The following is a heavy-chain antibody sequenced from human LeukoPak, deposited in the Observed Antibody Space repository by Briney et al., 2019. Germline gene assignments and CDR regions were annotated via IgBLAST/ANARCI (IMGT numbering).Heavy chain of an antibody. CDR2: ITFDGHNK. CDR1: GFSFRSFG. D-gene: IGHD6-19*01. J-gene: IGHJ4*02. V-gene: IGHV3-30*18. CDR3: AKVWSPSGWFWGYFDY. Sequence: GGSLRLSCAASGFSFRSFGMHWVRQAPGRGLEWVAVITFDGHNKFYSDSVKGRFTVSRDNSKNTLYLQMNSPRAEDTAVYYCAKVWSPSGWFWGYFDYWGQGTLVTVSS.